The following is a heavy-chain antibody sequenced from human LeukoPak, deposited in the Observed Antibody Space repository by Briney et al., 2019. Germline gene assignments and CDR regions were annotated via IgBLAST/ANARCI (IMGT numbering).Heavy chain of an antibody. CDR2: IKGDGSKK. CDR3: ESTTGP. J-gene: IGHJ5*02. CDR1: GFTFEHYW. Sequence: GGSLRLSSAASGFTFEHYWMRWVRQAPGKGLEWVATIKGDGSKKDYVDSVRGRFTVSIDNAKSSLYLQMSSLRVEDTAIYYCESTTGPWGQGTLVTVSS. D-gene: IGHD1-7*01. V-gene: IGHV3-7*03.